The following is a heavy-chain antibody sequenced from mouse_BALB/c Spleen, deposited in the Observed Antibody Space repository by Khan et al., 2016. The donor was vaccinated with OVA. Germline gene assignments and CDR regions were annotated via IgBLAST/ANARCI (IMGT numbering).Heavy chain of an antibody. CDR2: INPKNGVT. CDR1: GYTFTEYT. CDR3: ASDAGGY. Sequence: EVQLQQSGPELVKPGASVKISCKTSGYTFTEYTLHWVNQSHGKSLEWIGVINPKNGVTTYNQNFKGKATRTVDKYSSTAYMEFSSLTSEDSAVYYCASDAGGYWGQGTSVTVSS. J-gene: IGHJ4*01. V-gene: IGHV1-18*01.